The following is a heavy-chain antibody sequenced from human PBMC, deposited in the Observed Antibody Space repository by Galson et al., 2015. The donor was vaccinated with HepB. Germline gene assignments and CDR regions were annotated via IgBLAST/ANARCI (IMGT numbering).Heavy chain of an antibody. J-gene: IGHJ6*02. Sequence: TLSLTCTVSGGSISSGGYYWNWVRQHPGKGLEWIGYMYHSGRTYYNPSLKSRVTISVDTSKNQFSLKLSSVTAADTAVYYCARDPGHGSPKTGMDVWGQGTTVTVSS. CDR3: ARDPGHGSPKTGMDV. CDR2: MYHSGRT. D-gene: IGHD6-13*01. V-gene: IGHV4-31*03. CDR1: GGSISSGGYY.